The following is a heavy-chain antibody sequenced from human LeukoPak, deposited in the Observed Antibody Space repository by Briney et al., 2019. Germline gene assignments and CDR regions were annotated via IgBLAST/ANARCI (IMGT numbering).Heavy chain of an antibody. V-gene: IGHV4-39*01. CDR1: GGSISSSNYY. Sequence: SETLSLTCTVSGGSISSSNYYWGWIRQPPGKGLEWIGSIYYSGSTYYNPSLKRRVTISVDTSKNQFSLKLGSVTAADTAVYYCARGPHYYDSSGYYFDYWGQGTLVSVSS. J-gene: IGHJ4*02. CDR2: IYYSGST. CDR3: ARGPHYYDSSGYYFDY. D-gene: IGHD3-22*01.